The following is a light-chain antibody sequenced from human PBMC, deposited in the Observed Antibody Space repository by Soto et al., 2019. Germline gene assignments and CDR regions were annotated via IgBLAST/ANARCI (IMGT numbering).Light chain of an antibody. CDR3: SSFTSSRTTV. V-gene: IGLV2-14*03. CDR1: SSDVGGYNY. J-gene: IGLJ2*01. Sequence: QSALTQPASVSGSPGQSITISCTGTSSDVGGYNYVSWYQQHPGKVPKLIIFDVSDRPSGVSNRFSGSKSGNTASLTISRLQAEDEADYYCSSFTSSRTTVFGGGTKLTVL. CDR2: DVS.